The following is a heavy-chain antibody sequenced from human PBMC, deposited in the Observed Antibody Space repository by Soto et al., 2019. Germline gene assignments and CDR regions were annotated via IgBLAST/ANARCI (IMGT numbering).Heavy chain of an antibody. CDR1: GYTLTELS. D-gene: IGHD3-16*02. V-gene: IGHV1-24*01. Sequence: ASVKVSCKVSGYTLTELSMHWVRQAPGKGLEWMGGFDPDDGETIYAQKFQGRVTMTEDTSTDTAYMELSSLRSDDTAVYYCATDRNWWSYRCRDYWGQGTLVTVSS. CDR3: ATDRNWWSYRCRDY. J-gene: IGHJ4*02. CDR2: FDPDDGET.